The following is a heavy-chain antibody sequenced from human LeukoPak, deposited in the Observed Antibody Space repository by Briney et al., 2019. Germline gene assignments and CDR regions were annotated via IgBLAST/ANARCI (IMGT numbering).Heavy chain of an antibody. CDR1: GFTFSSYW. D-gene: IGHD2-2*01. V-gene: IGHV3-7*01. J-gene: IGHJ6*02. CDR3: ASHYCSSTSCYRYYYYYGMDV. CDR2: IKQDGSEK. Sequence: GGSLRLSCAASGFTFSSYWMSWVRQAPGKGLEWVANIKQDGSEKYYVDSVKGRFTISRDNAKNSLYLQMNSLGAEDTAVYYCASHYCSSTSCYRYYYYYGMDVWGQGTTVTVSS.